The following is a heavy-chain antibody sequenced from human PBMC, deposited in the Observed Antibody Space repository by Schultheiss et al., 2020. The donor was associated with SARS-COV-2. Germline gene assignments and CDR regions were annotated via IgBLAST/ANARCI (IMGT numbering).Heavy chain of an antibody. Sequence: SETLSLTCTVSGGSISSGGYYWSWIRQPPGKGLEWIGYINYSGTTSYNPSLKSRVTISVDTSKKQFSLKLSSVTAADTAVYYCARDHTTYGFDIWSQGTMVTVSS. V-gene: IGHV4-61*08. CDR1: GGSISSGGYY. D-gene: IGHD1-1*01. J-gene: IGHJ3*02. CDR2: INYSGTT. CDR3: ARDHTTYGFDI.